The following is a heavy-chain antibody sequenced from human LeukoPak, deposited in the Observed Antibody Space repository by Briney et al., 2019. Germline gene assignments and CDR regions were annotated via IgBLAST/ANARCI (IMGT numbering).Heavy chain of an antibody. J-gene: IGHJ4*02. Sequence: SETLSLTCTVSGGSISSYYWSWIRQPPGKGLEWIGYIYYSGSTNYNPSLKSRVTISVDTSKNQFSLKLSSVTAADTAVYYCARGGSGSGWYSPNSRYYFDYWGQGTLVTVSS. CDR1: GGSISSYY. CDR2: IYYSGST. D-gene: IGHD6-19*01. V-gene: IGHV4-59*01. CDR3: ARGGSGSGWYSPNSRYYFDY.